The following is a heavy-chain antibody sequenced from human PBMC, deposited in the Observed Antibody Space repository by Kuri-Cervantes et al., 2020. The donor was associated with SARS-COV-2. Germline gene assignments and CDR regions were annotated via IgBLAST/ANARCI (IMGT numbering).Heavy chain of an antibody. V-gene: IGHV3-7*01. J-gene: IGHJ4*02. D-gene: IGHD3-9*01. CDR1: GFTFSSYW. CDR2: IKQDGSEK. CDR3: ARVGDILTGVLDY. Sequence: GGSLRLSCAASGFTFSSYWMSWVRQAPGKGLEWVANIKQDGSEKYYVDSVKGRFTISRDNAKNSLYLQMNSLRAEDTAVYYCARVGDILTGVLDYWGQGTLVTVSS.